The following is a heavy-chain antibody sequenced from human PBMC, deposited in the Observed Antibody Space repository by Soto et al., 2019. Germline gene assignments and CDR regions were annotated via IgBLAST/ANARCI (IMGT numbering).Heavy chain of an antibody. Sequence: KPSETLSLTCTVSGGSISSGGYYWSWIRQHPGKGLEWIGYIYYSGSTYYNPSLKSRVTISVDTSKNQFSLKLSSVTAADTAVYYCARVRSWEWELPTTTYFDYWGQGTLVTVSS. J-gene: IGHJ4*02. D-gene: IGHD1-26*01. CDR3: ARVRSWEWELPTTTYFDY. CDR2: IYYSGST. V-gene: IGHV4-31*03. CDR1: GGSISSGGYY.